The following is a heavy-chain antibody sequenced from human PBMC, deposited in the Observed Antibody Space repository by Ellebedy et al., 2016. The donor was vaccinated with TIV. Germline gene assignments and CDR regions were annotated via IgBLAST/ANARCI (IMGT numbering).Heavy chain of an antibody. V-gene: IGHV4-61*08. J-gene: IGHJ4*02. CDR3: ATDWGRAAVL. Sequence: SETLSLXCTVSGASISSGAYYWTWIRQHPGKGLEWIGYISYSGSTNYNPSLKSRVFISVDTSKNQFSLKLSSVTAADTAVYYCATDWGRAAVLWGQGTLVTVSS. CDR1: GASISSGAYY. CDR2: ISYSGST. D-gene: IGHD3-16*01.